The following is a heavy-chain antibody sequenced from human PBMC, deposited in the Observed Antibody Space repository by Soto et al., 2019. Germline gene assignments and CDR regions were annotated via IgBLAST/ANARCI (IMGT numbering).Heavy chain of an antibody. CDR2: INAHSGGT. D-gene: IGHD4-4*01. CDR3: ARGRKTTATVGGDFDP. Sequence: QVQLVQSGAAVKKPGASVKVSCKASGFSFTGYYIHWLRQAPGQGLEWMGWINAHSGGTEYAQKFQGRVTLTRDTSIATAYLTLTSLTSDDTAVYYCARGRKTTATVGGDFDPWGQGTLVSVSS. V-gene: IGHV1-2*02. CDR1: GFSFTGYY. J-gene: IGHJ5*02.